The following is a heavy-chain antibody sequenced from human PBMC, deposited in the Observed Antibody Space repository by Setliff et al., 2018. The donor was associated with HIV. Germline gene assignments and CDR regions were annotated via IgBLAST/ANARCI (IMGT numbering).Heavy chain of an antibody. CDR3: VRSGGFGELYGY. Sequence: GESLKISCKASGYSFTSYWIGWVRQMPGKGLEWMGIIYPGDSDSRYSPPFQGQVTISVDKSISTAYLQWDRLKASDTAMYYCVRSGGFGELYGYWGQGTLVTSPQ. CDR2: IYPGDSDS. V-gene: IGHV5-51*01. J-gene: IGHJ4*02. CDR1: GYSFTSYW. D-gene: IGHD3-10*01.